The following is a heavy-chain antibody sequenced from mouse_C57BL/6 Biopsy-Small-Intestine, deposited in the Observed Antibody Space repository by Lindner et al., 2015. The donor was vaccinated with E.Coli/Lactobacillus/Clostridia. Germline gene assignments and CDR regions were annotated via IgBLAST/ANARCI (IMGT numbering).Heavy chain of an antibody. Sequence: VQLQESGPELVKPGASVKISCKTSGYAFSSSWMNWVKQRPGEGLEWIGRIYPGDGDTAYNGKFKAKATLTADKSSSTAYMQLSSLTSEDSAVYFCARFHYDYDGGFAYWGQGTLVTVSA. CDR3: ARFHYDYDGGFAY. CDR1: GYAFSSSW. CDR2: IYPGDGDT. V-gene: IGHV1-82*01. J-gene: IGHJ3*01. D-gene: IGHD2-4*01.